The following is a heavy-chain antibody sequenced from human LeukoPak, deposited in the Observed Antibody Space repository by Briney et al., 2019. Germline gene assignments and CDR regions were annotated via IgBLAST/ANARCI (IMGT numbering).Heavy chain of an antibody. CDR2: IWYDGSNK. CDR1: GFTFSSYG. D-gene: IGHD3-22*01. CDR3: VRGIGSGYSIDY. J-gene: IGHJ4*02. Sequence: AGGSLRLSCAASGFTFSSYGMHWVRQAPGKGLEWVAVIWYDGSNKYYADSVKGRFTISRDNSKNTLYLQMNSLRAEDTAVYYCVRGIGSGYSIDYWGQGTLVTVSS. V-gene: IGHV3-33*01.